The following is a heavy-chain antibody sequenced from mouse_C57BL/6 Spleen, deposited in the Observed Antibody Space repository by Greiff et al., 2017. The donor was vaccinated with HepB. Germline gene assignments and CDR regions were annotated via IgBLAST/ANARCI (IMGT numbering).Heavy chain of an antibody. CDR1: GFTFSDYG. J-gene: IGHJ1*03. D-gene: IGHD1-1*01. Sequence: EVQGVESGGGLVKPGGSLKLSCAASGFTFSDYGMHWVRQAPEKGLEWVAYISSGSSTIYYADTVKGRFTISRDNAKNTLFLQMTSLRSEDTAMYYCARPTTVDWYFDVWGTGTTVTVSS. V-gene: IGHV5-17*01. CDR2: ISSGSSTI. CDR3: ARPTTVDWYFDV.